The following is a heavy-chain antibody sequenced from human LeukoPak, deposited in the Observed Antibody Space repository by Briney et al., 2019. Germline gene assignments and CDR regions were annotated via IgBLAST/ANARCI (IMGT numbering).Heavy chain of an antibody. CDR2: IYYSGST. D-gene: IGHD7-27*01. V-gene: IGHV4-59*01. CDR3: ARAANWGPSGFDY. CDR1: GGSISSYY. J-gene: IGHJ4*02. Sequence: SETLSLTCTVSGGSISSYYWSWIRQPPGKGLEWIGYIYYSGSTNYNPSLKSRVTISVDTSKNQFSLKLSSVTAADTAVYYCARAANWGPSGFDYWGQGTLVTVSS.